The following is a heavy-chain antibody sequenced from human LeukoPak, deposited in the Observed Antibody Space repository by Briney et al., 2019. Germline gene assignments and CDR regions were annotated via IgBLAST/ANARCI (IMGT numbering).Heavy chain of an antibody. CDR1: GFTFTSFA. Sequence: GGSLRLSCAASGFTFTSFAMSWVRQAPGEGLEWVSVISGRCESKHYADSVKGRFTISRDNSKNTLYLQMSSLRADDTAVYYCAKNFYGSGNYYNGIDYWGQGTLVAVSS. CDR2: ISGRCESK. D-gene: IGHD3-10*01. V-gene: IGHV3-23*01. J-gene: IGHJ4*02. CDR3: AKNFYGSGNYYNGIDY.